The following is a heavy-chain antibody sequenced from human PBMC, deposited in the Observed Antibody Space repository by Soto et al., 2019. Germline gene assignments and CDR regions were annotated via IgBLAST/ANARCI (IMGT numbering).Heavy chain of an antibody. J-gene: IGHJ6*02. CDR2: ISYDGSNK. V-gene: IGHV3-30*18. CDR1: VFTFSSYG. Sequence: LRLSCAASVFTFSSYGRHWVRQAPGKGLEWVAVISYDGSNKYYADSVKGRFTISRDNSKNTLYLQMNSLRAEDTAVYYCAKDLDIVVVPAAIFVYYGMDVWGQGTTVTVSS. CDR3: AKDLDIVVVPAAIFVYYGMDV. D-gene: IGHD2-2*02.